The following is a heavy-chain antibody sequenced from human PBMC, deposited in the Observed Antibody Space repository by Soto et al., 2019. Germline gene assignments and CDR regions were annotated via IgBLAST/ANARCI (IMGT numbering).Heavy chain of an antibody. V-gene: IGHV4-39*01. D-gene: IGHD3-3*01. CDR2: VYYMCNT. CDR3: ARVRNVLGDFWSGYYRRGWFDP. Sequence: SETLSLTCTVSGGSISSSTYYLGWVRQPPGKGLECIWIVYYMCNTYDNPXLRXRXTIAVDTSKNQFSLKLSSVTAADTAVYYCARVRNVLGDFWSGYYRRGWFDPWGQGTLVTVSS. CDR1: GGSISSSTYY. J-gene: IGHJ5*02.